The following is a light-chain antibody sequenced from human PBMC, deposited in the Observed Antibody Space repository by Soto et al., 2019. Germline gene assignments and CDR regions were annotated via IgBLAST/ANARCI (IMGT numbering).Light chain of an antibody. CDR3: QQYRSSSWT. CDR2: GAS. CDR1: QSVNSDF. J-gene: IGKJ1*01. V-gene: IGKV3-20*01. Sequence: EIVLTQSPGTLSLSPGQRASLSCRASQSVNSDFLVWYQQKPGQAPRLLIYGASTRATGIPDRFSGSGSGTDFTLTIGRLEPEDFAVYYCQQYRSSSWTFGQGTKVEIK.